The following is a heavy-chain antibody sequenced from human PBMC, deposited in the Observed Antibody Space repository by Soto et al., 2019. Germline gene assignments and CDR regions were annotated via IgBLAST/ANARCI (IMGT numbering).Heavy chain of an antibody. CDR3: ARSDGHTFNWLDS. D-gene: IGHD2-2*02. J-gene: IGHJ5*01. V-gene: IGHV1-8*01. CDR1: GYTFTKYD. CDR2: MNPTSGNT. Sequence: QVQLVQSGAEVTTPGASVKVSCKASGYTFTKYDMNWVRQAPGQGLEWMGWMNPTSGNTGYAQKFQGRLTMTWDTAIGIAHMELSSLRNEDTAVYYCARSDGHTFNWLDSWGQGTLVTVSA.